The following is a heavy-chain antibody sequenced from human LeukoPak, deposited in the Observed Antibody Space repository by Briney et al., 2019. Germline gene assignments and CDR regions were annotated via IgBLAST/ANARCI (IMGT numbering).Heavy chain of an antibody. CDR1: GFTFSSYA. D-gene: IGHD3-22*01. CDR3: AKDRNYYDSSVGMDV. Sequence: GGSLRLSCAASGFTFSSYAMSWVRQAPGKGLEWVSAISGSGGSTYYADSVKGRFTTSRDNSKNTLYLQMNSLRAEDTAVYYCAKDRNYYDSSVGMDVWGQGTTVTVSS. J-gene: IGHJ6*02. V-gene: IGHV3-23*01. CDR2: ISGSGGST.